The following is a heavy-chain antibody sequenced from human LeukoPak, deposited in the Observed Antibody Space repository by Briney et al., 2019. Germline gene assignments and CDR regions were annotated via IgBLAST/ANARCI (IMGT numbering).Heavy chain of an antibody. CDR1: GGSISSYY. V-gene: IGHV4-59*12. CDR3: ARYSSGWYYFDY. J-gene: IGHJ4*02. D-gene: IGHD6-19*01. Sequence: PSETLSLTCTVSGGSISSYYWSWIRQPPGKGLEWIGYIYYSGSTNYNPSLKSRVTISVDTSKNQFSLKLSSVTAADTAVYYCARYSSGWYYFDYRGQGTLVTVSS. CDR2: IYYSGST.